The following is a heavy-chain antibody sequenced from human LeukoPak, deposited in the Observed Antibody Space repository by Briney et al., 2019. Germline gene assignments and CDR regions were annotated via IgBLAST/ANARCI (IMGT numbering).Heavy chain of an antibody. CDR3: ARDLNGAKSAYWYFDL. CDR1: GFTFSSYW. V-gene: IGHV3-7*01. J-gene: IGHJ2*01. CDR2: IKQDGSEK. D-gene: IGHD4-17*01. Sequence: GGSLRLSCAASGFTFSSYWMSWVRQAPGKGLEWVANIKQDGSEKYYVDSVKGRFTISRDNAKNSLYLQMNSLRAEDTAVYYCARDLNGAKSAYWYFDLWGRGTLVTVSS.